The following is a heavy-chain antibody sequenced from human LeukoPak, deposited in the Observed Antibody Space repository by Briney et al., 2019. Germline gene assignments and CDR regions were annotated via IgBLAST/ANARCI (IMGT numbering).Heavy chain of an antibody. Sequence: SETLSLTCTVSGDSISSFYWSWIRQPAGKGLEWIGHIYTSGSTNYNPSLKSRVTMSVDTSKNQFSLKLSSVTAADTAVYYCARESSRDCRTTSCYEVFDPWGQGTLVTVSS. J-gene: IGHJ5*02. V-gene: IGHV4-4*07. D-gene: IGHD2-2*01. CDR3: ARESSRDCRTTSCYEVFDP. CDR2: IYTSGST. CDR1: GDSISSFY.